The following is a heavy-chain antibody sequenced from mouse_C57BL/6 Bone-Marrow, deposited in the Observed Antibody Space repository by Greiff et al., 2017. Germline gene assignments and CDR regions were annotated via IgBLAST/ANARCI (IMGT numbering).Heavy chain of an antibody. J-gene: IGHJ4*01. V-gene: IGHV1-64*01. D-gene: IGHD2-3*01. CDR2: IHPNSGST. CDR1: GYTFTSYW. CDR3: ARWFLSYYAMDY. Sequence: QVQLQQPGAELVKPGASVKLSCKASGYTFTSYWMHWVKQRPGQGLEWIGMIHPNSGSTNYNEKFKSKATLTVDKSSSTAYMQLSSLTSEDSAVYYSARWFLSYYAMDYWGQGTSVTVSS.